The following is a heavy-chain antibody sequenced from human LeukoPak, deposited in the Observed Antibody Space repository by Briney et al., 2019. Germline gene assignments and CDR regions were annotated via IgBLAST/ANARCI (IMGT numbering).Heavy chain of an antibody. CDR3: ARDPTEMATIVDYFDY. D-gene: IGHD5-24*01. J-gene: IGHJ4*02. CDR1: GFTVSSNY. CDR2: ISSSSSYI. V-gene: IGHV3-21*01. Sequence: PGGSLRLSCAASGFTVSSNYMSWVRQAPGKGLEWVSSISSSSSYIYYADSVKGRFTISRDNAKNSLYLQMNSLRAEDTAVYYCARDPTEMATIVDYFDYWGQGTLVTVSS.